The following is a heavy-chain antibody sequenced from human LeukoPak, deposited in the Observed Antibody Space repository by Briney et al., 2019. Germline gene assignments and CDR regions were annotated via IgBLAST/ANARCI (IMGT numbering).Heavy chain of an antibody. CDR1: GGTFSSYA. J-gene: IGHJ6*02. D-gene: IGHD1-20*01. V-gene: IGHV1-69*13. Sequence: GASVKVSCKASGGTFSSYAISWVRQAPGQELEWMGGIIPIFGTANYAQKFQGRVTITADESTSTAYMELSSLRSEDTAVYHCARSMAVYNWNPYGMDVWGQGTTVTVSS. CDR3: ARSMAVYNWNPYGMDV. CDR2: IIPIFGTA.